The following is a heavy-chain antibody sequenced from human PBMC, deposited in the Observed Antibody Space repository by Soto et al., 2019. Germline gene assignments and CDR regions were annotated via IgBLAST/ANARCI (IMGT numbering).Heavy chain of an antibody. CDR3: ARDGSGNGDLNNWFDP. CDR1: GGTFSSYA. D-gene: IGHD4-17*01. CDR2: IIPIFGTA. V-gene: IGHV1-69*12. Sequence: QVQLVQSGAEVKKPGSSVKVSCKASGGTFSSYAISWVRQAPGQGLEWMGGIIPIFGTANYAQKFQGRVTITADESTSTAYMELSRLRSEDTAVYYCARDGSGNGDLNNWFDPWGQGTLVTVSS. J-gene: IGHJ5*02.